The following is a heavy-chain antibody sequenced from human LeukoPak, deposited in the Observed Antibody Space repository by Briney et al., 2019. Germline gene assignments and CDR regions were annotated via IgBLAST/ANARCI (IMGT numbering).Heavy chain of an antibody. Sequence: SVKVSCKASGFTFTSSAVQWVRQARGQRLEWIGWIVVGSGNTNYAQKFQERVAITRDMSTSTAYMELSSLRSEDTAVYYCAAGSGYESQGDYWGQGTLVTVSS. CDR1: GFTFTSSA. V-gene: IGHV1-58*01. CDR3: AAGSGYESQGDY. J-gene: IGHJ4*02. CDR2: IVVGSGNT. D-gene: IGHD5-12*01.